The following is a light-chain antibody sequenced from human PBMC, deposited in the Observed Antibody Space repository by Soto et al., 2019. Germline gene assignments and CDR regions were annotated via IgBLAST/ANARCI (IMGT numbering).Light chain of an antibody. J-gene: IGKJ4*01. CDR3: LQDFNYPLT. Sequence: AIQMTQSPSSLSASVGDRVTITCRASQPIRQDVGWYQQKPGKAPNLLIYAASSLQSGVPSRFSGSGSGTDFTLTISSLQPEDFATYYCLQDFNYPLTCGGGTKVEIK. CDR1: QPIRQD. V-gene: IGKV1-6*01. CDR2: AAS.